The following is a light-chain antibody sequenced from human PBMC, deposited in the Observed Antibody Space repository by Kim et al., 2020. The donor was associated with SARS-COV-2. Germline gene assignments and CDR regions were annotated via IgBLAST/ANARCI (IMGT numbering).Light chain of an antibody. V-gene: IGLV3-21*01. CDR1: NIGGHS. CDR3: QVWDTDTDDYV. CDR2: YDS. Sequence: APGQTARITCGGNNIGGHSVHWYQQKPGQAPVLVIYYDSDRPSGIPERFSGFKAATTATLTISRVEAGDEADYYCQVWDTDTDDYVFGTGTKVTVL. J-gene: IGLJ1*01.